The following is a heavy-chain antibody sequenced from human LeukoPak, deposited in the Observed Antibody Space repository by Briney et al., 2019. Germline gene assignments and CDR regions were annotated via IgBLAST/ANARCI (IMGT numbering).Heavy chain of an antibody. J-gene: IGHJ4*02. D-gene: IGHD5-18*01. CDR1: GFTFSSYS. V-gene: IGHV3-21*01. Sequence: GGSLRLSCAASGFTFSSYSMNWVRQAPGKGLEWVSSISSSSSYIYYADSVKGRFTISRDNAKNSLYLQMNSLRAEDTAVYYCARGIRDTAMVTILFDYWGQGTLVTVSS. CDR3: ARGIRDTAMVTILFDY. CDR2: ISSSSSYI.